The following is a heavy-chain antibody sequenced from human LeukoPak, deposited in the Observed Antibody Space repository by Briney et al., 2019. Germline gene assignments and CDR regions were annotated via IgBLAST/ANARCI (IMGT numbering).Heavy chain of an antibody. CDR2: MNPNSGNT. J-gene: IGHJ4*02. Sequence: ASVKVSCKASGYTFTSYDINWVRQATGQGLEWMGWMNPNSGNTGYAQKFQGRVTMTRNTSISTAYMELSSLRSEDTAAYYCARGWYYYDSSGYYYYFDYWGQGTLVTVSS. CDR1: GYTFTSYD. V-gene: IGHV1-8*01. CDR3: ARGWYYYDSSGYYYYFDY. D-gene: IGHD3-22*01.